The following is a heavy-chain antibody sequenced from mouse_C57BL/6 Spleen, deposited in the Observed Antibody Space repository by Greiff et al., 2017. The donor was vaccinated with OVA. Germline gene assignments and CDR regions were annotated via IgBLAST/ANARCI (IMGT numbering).Heavy chain of an antibody. D-gene: IGHD1-1*01. CDR1: GFSLTSYG. J-gene: IGHJ4*01. CDR2: IWSGGST. V-gene: IGHV2-2*01. CDR3: ARKAYGSSYDYAMDY. Sequence: VKLMESGPGLVQPSQSLSITCTVSGFSLTSYGVHWVRQSPGKGLEWLGVIWSGGSTDYNAAFISRLSISKDNSMSQVFFTMNSLQADDTAIYYCARKAYGSSYDYAMDYWGQGTSVTVSS.